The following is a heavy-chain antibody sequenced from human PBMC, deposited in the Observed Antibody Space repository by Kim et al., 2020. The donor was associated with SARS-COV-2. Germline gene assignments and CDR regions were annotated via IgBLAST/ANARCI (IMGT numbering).Heavy chain of an antibody. D-gene: IGHD5-18*01. CDR1: GFTFSSYR. CDR2: ISRSGNTI. CDR3: ARDDGYNHMDV. Sequence: GGSLRLSCAASGFTFSSYRMNWVRQAPGKGLEWLSYISRSGNTIYDADSVKGRFTMSRDNAKNSLYLQMNCLRAEDTAVYYCARDDGYNHMDVWGQGTTVTVSS. J-gene: IGHJ6*02. V-gene: IGHV3-48*03.